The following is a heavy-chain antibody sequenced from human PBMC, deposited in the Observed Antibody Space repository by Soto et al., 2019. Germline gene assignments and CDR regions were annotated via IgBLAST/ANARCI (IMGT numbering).Heavy chain of an antibody. V-gene: IGHV3-53*01. D-gene: IGHD3-10*01. Sequence: EVQLVESGGGLIQPGGSLRLSCAVSGFTVSNNYMSWVRQAPGKGLEGVSVIYSGGYTAYGDSVKGRFTISRDNSKNTPNLQMKNLRAEDPAGFYWGAPAGGGGYWGQGTLVTVSS. CDR1: GFTVSNNY. CDR3: GAPAGGGGY. CDR2: IYSGGYT. J-gene: IGHJ4*02.